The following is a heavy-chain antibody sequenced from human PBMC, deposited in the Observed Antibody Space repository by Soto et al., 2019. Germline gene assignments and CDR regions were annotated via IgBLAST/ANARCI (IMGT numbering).Heavy chain of an antibody. D-gene: IGHD3-3*01. J-gene: IGHJ6*02. CDR3: ARTTYYDFWSGYYKSQYYYYGMDV. CDR1: GYSFTSYW. Sequence: GESLKISCKGSGYSFTSYWIGWVRQMPGKALEWIGIIYPGDSDTRYSPSFQGQVTISADKSISTAYLQWSSLKASDTAMYYCARTTYYDFWSGYYKSQYYYYGMDVWGQGTTVTVSS. V-gene: IGHV5-51*01. CDR2: IYPGDSDT.